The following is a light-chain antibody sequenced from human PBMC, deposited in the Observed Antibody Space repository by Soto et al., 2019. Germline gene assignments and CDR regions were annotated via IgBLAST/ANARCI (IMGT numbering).Light chain of an antibody. V-gene: IGLV4-69*01. CDR2: LNSDGQH. Sequence: QPVLTQSPSASASLGASVKLTCTLSSGHSSYAIAWHQQQPEKGPRYLMKLNSDGQHSKGDGIPDRFSGSSSGAERYLTISSLQSEDEADYYCQTWGTGIHVLFGGGTKVTVL. CDR1: SGHSSYA. CDR3: QTWGTGIHVL. J-gene: IGLJ2*01.